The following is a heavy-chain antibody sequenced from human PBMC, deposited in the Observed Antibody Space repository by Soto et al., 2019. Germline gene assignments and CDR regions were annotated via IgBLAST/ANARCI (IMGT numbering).Heavy chain of an antibody. CDR1: GYTFTSYY. D-gene: IGHD2-2*01. V-gene: IGHV1-46*01. J-gene: IGHJ4*02. Sequence: QVQLVQSGAEVKKPGASVKVSCKASGYTFTSYYMHWVRQAPGQGLEWMGIINPSGGSTSYAQKFPGRVTMTRDTSASTVYMELSSLRSEDTAVYYCASADVVPAAEGGDYWGQGTLVTVSS. CDR2: INPSGGST. CDR3: ASADVVPAAEGGDY.